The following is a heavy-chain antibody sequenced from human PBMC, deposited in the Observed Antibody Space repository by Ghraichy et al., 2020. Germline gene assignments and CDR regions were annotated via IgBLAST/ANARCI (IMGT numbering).Heavy chain of an antibody. Sequence: SETLSLTCTVSGGSISSSNYYWGWIRQPPGKGLEWIGTIYYSGSTYYNPSLKSRVTISVDTSKNQFSLRLSSVAATDTAVYYCARHTLAAPGWYFDLWGRGTLVSVSS. CDR1: GGSISSSNYY. CDR3: ARHTLAAPGWYFDL. V-gene: IGHV4-39*01. J-gene: IGHJ2*01. D-gene: IGHD2-15*01. CDR2: IYYSGST.